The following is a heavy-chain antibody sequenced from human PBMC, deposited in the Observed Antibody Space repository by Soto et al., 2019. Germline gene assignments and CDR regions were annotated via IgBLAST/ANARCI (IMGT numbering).Heavy chain of an antibody. J-gene: IGHJ3*01. CDR2: ISNTSSPI. D-gene: IGHD3-10*01. CDR1: GFTFSAYS. Sequence: EVQLVESGGGLVRPGGSLRLSCAASGFTFSAYSINWVRQAPGKGLEWVSSISNTSSPIFYAESVRGRFTIYRDNAKNSLYLQMNGLRAEDTAVYYCVRGGSGATSGDLFDAWGQGTLVTVSS. CDR3: VRGGSGATSGDLFDA. V-gene: IGHV3-21*06.